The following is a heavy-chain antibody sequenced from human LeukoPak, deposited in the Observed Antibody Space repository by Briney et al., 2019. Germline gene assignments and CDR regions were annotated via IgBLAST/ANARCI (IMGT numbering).Heavy chain of an antibody. CDR3: AKDSSGSYRELDY. CDR2: ISASGINT. Sequence: GGTLGLSCAASGFTFSSYGMSWVRQAPGKGLEWVSTISASGINTYYVDSVKGRFTISRDNSKNTLYLQMNSLRAEDTAVYYCAKDSSGSYRELDYWGQGTLVTVSS. CDR1: GFTFSSYG. J-gene: IGHJ4*02. V-gene: IGHV3-23*01. D-gene: IGHD1-26*01.